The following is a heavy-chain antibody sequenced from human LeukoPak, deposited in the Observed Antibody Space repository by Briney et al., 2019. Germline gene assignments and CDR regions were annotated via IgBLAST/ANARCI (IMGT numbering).Heavy chain of an antibody. Sequence: PGGSLRLSCAASGFTFSSYGMHWVRQAPGKGLEWVAVISSDGTNKDYADSVKGRFSISRDNSKNTLYLHMNRLRADDTAVYYCARDRSQEFDPWGQGTLVTVSS. V-gene: IGHV3-30*19. J-gene: IGHJ5*02. CDR1: GFTFSSYG. CDR2: ISSDGTNK. CDR3: ARDRSQEFDP. D-gene: IGHD3-10*01.